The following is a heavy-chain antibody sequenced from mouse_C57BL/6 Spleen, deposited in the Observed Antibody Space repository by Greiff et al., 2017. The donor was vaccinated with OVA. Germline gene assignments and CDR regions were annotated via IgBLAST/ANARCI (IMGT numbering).Heavy chain of an antibody. CDR3: ARGLIYYDYDGGPMDY. J-gene: IGHJ4*01. Sequence: QVQLKESGAELVKPGASVKISCKASGYAFSSYWMNWVKQRPGKGLEWIGQIYPGDGDTNYNGKFKGKATLTADKSSSTAYMQLSSLTSEDSEVYFCARGLIYYDYDGGPMDYWGQGTSVTVSS. D-gene: IGHD2-4*01. V-gene: IGHV1-80*01. CDR2: IYPGDGDT. CDR1: GYAFSSYW.